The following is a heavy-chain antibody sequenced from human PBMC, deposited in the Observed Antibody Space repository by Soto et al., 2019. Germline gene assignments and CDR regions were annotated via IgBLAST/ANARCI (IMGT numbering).Heavy chain of an antibody. CDR2: IGTTGDT. V-gene: IGHV3-13*04. J-gene: IGHJ4*02. CDR3: ARAIGPTLFDY. Sequence: LRLSCSASGFTFSSYDMHWVRQGTGKGLEWVSAIGTTGDTYYAGSVKGRFTISRENAKNSLYLQMNSLRAGDTAIYFCARAIGPTLFDYWGQGTLVTVSS. D-gene: IGHD3-22*01. CDR1: GFTFSSYD.